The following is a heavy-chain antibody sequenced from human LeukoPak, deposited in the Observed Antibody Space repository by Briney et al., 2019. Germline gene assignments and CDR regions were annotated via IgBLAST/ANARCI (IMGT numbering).Heavy chain of an antibody. V-gene: IGHV3-23*01. J-gene: IGHJ4*02. Sequence: GGSLRLSRAASGFTFSSYGMSWVRQAPGKGLEWVSAISGSGGSTYYADSVKGRFTISRDNSKNTLYLQMNSLRAEDTAVYYCAKDVHNGDYGPFDYWGQGTLVTVSS. CDR3: AKDVHNGDYGPFDY. CDR2: ISGSGGST. D-gene: IGHD4-17*01. CDR1: GFTFSSYG.